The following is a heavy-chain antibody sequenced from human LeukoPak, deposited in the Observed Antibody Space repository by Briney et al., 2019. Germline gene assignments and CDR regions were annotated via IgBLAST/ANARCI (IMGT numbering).Heavy chain of an antibody. Sequence: PSETLSLTCAVYGGSFSGYYWSWIRQPPGKGLEWIGEINHSGSTNYNPSLKSRVTISVDTSKNQFSLKLSSVTAADTAVYYCARGDFWSGYYLGTYYFDYWGQGTLVTVSS. J-gene: IGHJ4*02. CDR2: INHSGST. D-gene: IGHD3-3*01. CDR1: GGSFSGYY. CDR3: ARGDFWSGYYLGTYYFDY. V-gene: IGHV4-34*01.